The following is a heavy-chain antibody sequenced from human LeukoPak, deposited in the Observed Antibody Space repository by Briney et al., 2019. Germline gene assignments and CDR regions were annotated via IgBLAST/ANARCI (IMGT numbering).Heavy chain of an antibody. V-gene: IGHV1-69*13. D-gene: IGHD3-3*01. CDR2: IIPIFGTA. CDR1: GGTFSSYA. CDR3: ARSPLGFWSGHFDY. Sequence: ASVKVSCKASGGTFSSYAISWVRQAPGQGLEWMGGIIPIFGTANYAQKFQGGVTITADESTSTAYMELSSLRSEDTAVYYCARSPLGFWSGHFDYWGQGTLVTVSS. J-gene: IGHJ4*02.